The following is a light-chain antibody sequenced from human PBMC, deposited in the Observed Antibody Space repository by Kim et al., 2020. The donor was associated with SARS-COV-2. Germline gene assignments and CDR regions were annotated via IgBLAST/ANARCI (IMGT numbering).Light chain of an antibody. Sequence: SYELTQPLSVSVALGQTARITCGGDNIGRKNVHWYQQKSGQAPVLVIYRDTNRPSDIPERFSGSNSGSTATLTISRAQAGAEADYYCQVWYSSIGGVFGG. V-gene: IGLV3-9*01. J-gene: IGLJ3*02. CDR3: QVWYSSIGGV. CDR1: NIGRKN. CDR2: RDT.